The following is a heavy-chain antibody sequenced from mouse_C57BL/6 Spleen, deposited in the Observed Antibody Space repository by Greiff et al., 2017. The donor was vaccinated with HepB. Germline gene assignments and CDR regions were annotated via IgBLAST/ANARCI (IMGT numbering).Heavy chain of an antibody. CDR1: GYTFTDYY. J-gene: IGHJ2*01. V-gene: IGHV1-26*01. D-gene: IGHD1-1*01. CDR3: ARGKIYYYGSSFDY. CDR2: INPNNGGT. Sequence: EVQLQQSGPELVKPGASVKISCKASGYTFTDYYMNWVKQSHGKSLEWIGDINPNNGGTSYNQKFKGKATLTVDKSSSTAYMERRSLTSEDSAVYYWARGKIYYYGSSFDYWGQGTTLTVSS.